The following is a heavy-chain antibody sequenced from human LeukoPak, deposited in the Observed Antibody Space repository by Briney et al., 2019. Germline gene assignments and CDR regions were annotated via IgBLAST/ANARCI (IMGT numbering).Heavy chain of an antibody. V-gene: IGHV3-23*01. CDR3: TKTPTFHFDSSGYSALDY. CDR2: ISGSGGST. J-gene: IGHJ4*02. CDR1: GFTFSDFA. Sequence: GGSLRLSCAASGFTFSDFAMSWVRQAPGKGLEWVSAISGSGGSTYFADSVKGRFTISRDNSENTLYLQMNSLGAEGTAVYYCTKTPTFHFDSSGYSALDYWGQGTLVTVSS. D-gene: IGHD3-22*01.